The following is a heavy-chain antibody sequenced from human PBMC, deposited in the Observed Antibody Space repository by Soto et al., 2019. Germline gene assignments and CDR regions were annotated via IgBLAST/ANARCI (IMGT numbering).Heavy chain of an antibody. Sequence: EVQLVESGGGLVQPGGSLRLSCAASGFTFSSYDMHWVRQATGKGLEWVSAIGTAGDTYYPGSVKGRFTISRENAKNSLYLQMSSRRAGDTAVYYCARFGAGQLYDYWGQGTLVTVSS. CDR3: ARFGAGQLYDY. D-gene: IGHD6-13*01. CDR2: IGTAGDT. V-gene: IGHV3-13*04. J-gene: IGHJ4*02. CDR1: GFTFSSYD.